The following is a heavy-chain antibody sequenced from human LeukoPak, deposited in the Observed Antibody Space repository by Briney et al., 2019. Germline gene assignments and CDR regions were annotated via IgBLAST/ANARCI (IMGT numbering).Heavy chain of an antibody. CDR2: IYYSGST. D-gene: IGHD6-19*01. CDR3: ARDTGYCSGWADWYFDL. Sequence: PSETLSLTCTVSGGSISSYYWSWIRQPPGKGLEWIGYIYYSGSTNYNPSLKSRVTISVDTSKNQFSLKLSSVTAADTAVYYCARDTGYCSGWADWYFDLWGRGTLVTVSS. V-gene: IGHV4-59*01. J-gene: IGHJ2*01. CDR1: GGSISSYY.